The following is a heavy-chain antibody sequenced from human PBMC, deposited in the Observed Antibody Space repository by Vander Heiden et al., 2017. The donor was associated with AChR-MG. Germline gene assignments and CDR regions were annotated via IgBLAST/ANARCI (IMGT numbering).Heavy chain of an antibody. CDR3: ASTGDYYESSGLASGGWFDP. CDR2: IIPIFGTA. V-gene: IGHV1-69*06. Sequence: QVQLVQSGAEVKKPGSSVKVSCKASGGTFSSYAISWVRQAPGQGLEWMGGIIPIFGTANYAQKFQGRVTITADKSTSTAYMELSSLRSEDTAVYYCASTGDYYESSGLASGGWFDPWGQGTLVTVSS. D-gene: IGHD3-22*01. CDR1: GGTFSSYA. J-gene: IGHJ5*02.